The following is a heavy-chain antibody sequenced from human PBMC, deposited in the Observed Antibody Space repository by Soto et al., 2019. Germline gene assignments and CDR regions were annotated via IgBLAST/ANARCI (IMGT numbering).Heavy chain of an antibody. V-gene: IGHV3-9*01. CDR3: ARDYQLSVDIVSIGLDY. CDR2: ISWNSGSI. Sequence: PGGSLRLSCAASGFTFDDYAMHWVRQAPGKGLEWVSGISWNSGSIGYADSVKGRFTISRDNAKNSLYLQMNSLRAEDTALYYCARDYQLSVDIVSIGLDYWGQGTLVTVSS. CDR1: GFTFDDYA. D-gene: IGHD5-12*01. J-gene: IGHJ4*02.